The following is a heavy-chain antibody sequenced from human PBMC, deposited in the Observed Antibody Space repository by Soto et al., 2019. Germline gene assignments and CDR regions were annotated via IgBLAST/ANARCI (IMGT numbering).Heavy chain of an antibody. Sequence: EVQLVESGGGLVQPGGSLRLSCEASGFTFTSYAMHWVRQAPGKGLEFVSAISSNGGTTYYANSVKGRFTISRDNSESMLFRQMGSLRAEDMAVYYCARELYPEYSQGYPGGYWGQGTLVTVSS. CDR1: GFTFTSYA. J-gene: IGHJ4*02. CDR2: ISSNGGTT. CDR3: ARELYPEYSQGYPGGY. V-gene: IGHV3-64*01. D-gene: IGHD5-18*01.